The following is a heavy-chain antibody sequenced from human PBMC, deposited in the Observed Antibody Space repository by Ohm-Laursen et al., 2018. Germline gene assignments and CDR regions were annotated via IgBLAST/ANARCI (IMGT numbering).Heavy chain of an antibody. Sequence: SLRLSCTASGFTFSSYGMHWVRQAPGKGLEWVAVISYDGSNKYYADSVKGRFTISRDNSKNTLYLQMNSLRAEDTAVYYCAKDRSGYYGPYYGMDVWGQGTTVTVSS. CDR2: ISYDGSNK. D-gene: IGHD3-22*01. CDR1: GFTFSSYG. V-gene: IGHV3-30*18. J-gene: IGHJ6*02. CDR3: AKDRSGYYGPYYGMDV.